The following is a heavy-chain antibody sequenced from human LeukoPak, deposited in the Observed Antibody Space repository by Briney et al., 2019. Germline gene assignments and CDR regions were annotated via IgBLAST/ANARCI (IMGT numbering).Heavy chain of an antibody. CDR1: GFPFIEYS. J-gene: IGHJ4*02. D-gene: IGHD1-1*01. CDR3: VRDHNYAFDN. Sequence: GGSLGLSCTASGFPFIEYSMNWVRQAPGKGLEWISYIGIDSGNTKYADSVRGRFTISADKAKNSLYLQMNSLRVEDTAVYYCVRDHNYAFDNWGQGTLVSVAS. V-gene: IGHV3-48*01. CDR2: IGIDSGNT.